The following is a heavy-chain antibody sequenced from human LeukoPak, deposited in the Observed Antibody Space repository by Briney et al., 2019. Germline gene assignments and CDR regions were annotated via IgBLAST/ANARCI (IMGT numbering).Heavy chain of an antibody. CDR3: TMTSPAGYNLVGAFDT. D-gene: IGHD5-24*01. CDR2: MNPTSGNT. CDR1: GYTFVNYD. J-gene: IGHJ3*02. Sequence: ASVKVSCKASGYTFVNYDINWVRQATGQGLEWMGWMNPTSGNTGYAQKLQGRVSMTRDTSISTTYMELSSLTYEDTAVYYCTMTSPAGYNLVGAFDTWGQGTKVTVSS. V-gene: IGHV1-8*01.